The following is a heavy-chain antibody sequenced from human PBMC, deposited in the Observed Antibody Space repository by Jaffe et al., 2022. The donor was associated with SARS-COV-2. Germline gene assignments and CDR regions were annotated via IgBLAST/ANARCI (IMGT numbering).Heavy chain of an antibody. D-gene: IGHD2-15*01. J-gene: IGHJ4*02. CDR3: ARDRLPQIGVFDY. CDR2: ISYDGSNK. V-gene: IGHV3-30-3*01. Sequence: QVQLVESGGGVVQPGRSLRLSCAASGFTFSSYAMHWVRQAPGKGLEWVAVISYDGSNKYYADSVKGRFTISRDNSKNTLYLQMNSLRAEDTAVYYCARDRLPQIGVFDYWGQGTLVTVSS. CDR1: GFTFSSYA.